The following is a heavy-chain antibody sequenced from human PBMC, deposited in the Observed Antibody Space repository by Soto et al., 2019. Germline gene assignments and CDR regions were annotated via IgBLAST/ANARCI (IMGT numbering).Heavy chain of an antibody. CDR2: INPNSGGT. CDR1: GYTFTGYY. V-gene: IGHV1-2*02. CDR3: ARGPLKKRYDFWSGYYCY. J-gene: IGHJ4*02. D-gene: IGHD3-3*01. Sequence: KASCTAAGYTFTGYYMHLERQAPGHGVEWMGWINPNSGGTNEAQKFQGRVTMTRDTSISTAYMELSRLRSDDTAVYYCARGPLKKRYDFWSGYYCYWGQGNLVLFFS.